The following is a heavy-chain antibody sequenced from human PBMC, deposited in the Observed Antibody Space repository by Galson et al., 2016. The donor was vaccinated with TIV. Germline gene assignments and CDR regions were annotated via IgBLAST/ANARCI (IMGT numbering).Heavy chain of an antibody. D-gene: IGHD3-16*02. CDR3: FIGHYSDS. V-gene: IGHV3-23*01. J-gene: IGHJ4*02. CDR2: ISINGGAS. Sequence: SLRLSCAASGFTFSSYAMTWVRQAPGRGLEWVSGISINGGASYYADPVKGRFTISRDNAKNTLYLQMNSLRAEDTAVYYCFIGHYSDSWGQGTLVTVSS. CDR1: GFTFSSYA.